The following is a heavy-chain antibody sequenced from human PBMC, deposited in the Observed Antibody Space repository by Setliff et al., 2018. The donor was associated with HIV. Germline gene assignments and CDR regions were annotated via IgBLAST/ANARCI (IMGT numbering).Heavy chain of an antibody. CDR3: ARRAYYDFWSGFYLSIANRFDS. CDR2: LPHSGAT. D-gene: IGHD3-3*01. CDR1: GGSLRPYY. V-gene: IGHV4-39*01. Sequence: PSETLSLTCAVFGGSLRPYYWGWIRQPPGKGLEWIVSLPHSGATFYNPSLRSRVTTSEDTSKNQFSLRLSSVTAADTAVYYCARRAYYDFWSGFYLSIANRFDSWGQGILVTVSS. J-gene: IGHJ5*01.